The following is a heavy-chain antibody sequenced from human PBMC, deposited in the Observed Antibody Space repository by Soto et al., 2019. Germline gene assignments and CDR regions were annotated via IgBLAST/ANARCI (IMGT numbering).Heavy chain of an antibody. V-gene: IGHV3-21*01. Sequence: PGGSLRLSCAASGFTFSSYSMNWVRQAPGKGLEWVSSISSSSSYIYYADSVKGRFTISRDNAKNSLYLQMNSLRAEDTAVYYCARDFIGGAPDYFAYWGQGTLVTVS. J-gene: IGHJ4*02. CDR3: ARDFIGGAPDYFAY. CDR1: GFTFSSYS. D-gene: IGHD3-16*01. CDR2: ISSSSSYI.